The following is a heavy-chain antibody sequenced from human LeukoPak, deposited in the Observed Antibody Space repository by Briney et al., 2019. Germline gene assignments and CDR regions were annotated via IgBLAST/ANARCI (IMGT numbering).Heavy chain of an antibody. CDR3: TTPDYGSGPFDY. CDR2: IKSKADGGTT. CDR1: GFTFSNAW. V-gene: IGHV3-15*01. Sequence: GGSLRLSCAASGFTFSNAWMSWVRQAPGKGLEWVGRIKSKADGGTTDYAAPVKGRFTISRDDSKNTLYLQVNSLKTEDTAVYYCTTPDYGSGPFDYWGQGTLVTVSS. D-gene: IGHD3-10*01. J-gene: IGHJ4*02.